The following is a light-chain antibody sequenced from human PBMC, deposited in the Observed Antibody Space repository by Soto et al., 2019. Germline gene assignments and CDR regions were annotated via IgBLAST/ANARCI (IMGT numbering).Light chain of an antibody. V-gene: IGLV2-14*01. CDR1: SSDIGAHNS. CDR2: QVS. Sequence: SVLTQPASVSGSPGQSITISCTGTSSDIGAHNSVSWYQQHPGKAPKLIVFQVSFRPSAVSDRFSGSKSDNTASLTISGLQTGDEADYYCSSYTSSSTLNVFGTGTKVTVL. CDR3: SSYTSSSTLNV. J-gene: IGLJ1*01.